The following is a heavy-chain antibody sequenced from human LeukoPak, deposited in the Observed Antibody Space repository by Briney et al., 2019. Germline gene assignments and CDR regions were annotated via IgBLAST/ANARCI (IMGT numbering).Heavy chain of an antibody. Sequence: PGGSLRLSCAASEFTFSSYGMHWVRQAPGKGLEWVAGIWYDGNNKYYADSVKGRFTISRDNAKNSLYLQMNSLRAEDTAVYYCARIYYDSSGYRLFDYWGQGTLVTVSS. CDR1: EFTFSSYG. J-gene: IGHJ4*02. V-gene: IGHV3-33*01. CDR2: IWYDGNNK. D-gene: IGHD3-22*01. CDR3: ARIYYDSSGYRLFDY.